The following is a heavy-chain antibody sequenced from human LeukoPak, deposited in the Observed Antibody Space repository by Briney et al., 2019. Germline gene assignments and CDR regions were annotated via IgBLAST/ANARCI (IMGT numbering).Heavy chain of an antibody. CDR1: GFTFSSYG. D-gene: IGHD1-7*01. Sequence: PGGSLRLSCAASGFTFSSYGMHWVRQAPGKGLEWVAVISSDGSIDYYADSVRGRFTVSRDNSKNTLFLQVNSLRVEDTAVYYCTREGMGTTFSAWFDPWGQGTPVTVPS. V-gene: IGHV3-30*03. J-gene: IGHJ5*02. CDR3: TREGMGTTFSAWFDP. CDR2: ISSDGSID.